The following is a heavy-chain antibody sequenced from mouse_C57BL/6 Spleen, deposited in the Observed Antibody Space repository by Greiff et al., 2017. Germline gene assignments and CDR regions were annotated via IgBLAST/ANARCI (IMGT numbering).Heavy chain of an antibody. Sequence: VQLQQSGAELVKPGASVKMSCKASGYTFTSYWITWVKQRPGQGLEWIGDIYPGSGSTNYNEQFKSKATLTVDTSSSTDYMQLSSLTSEDSAVYDCTRRRDSAGSAMAYWGQGTLVTVSA. CDR3: TRRRDSAGSAMAY. CDR2: IYPGSGST. V-gene: IGHV1-55*01. CDR1: GYTFTSYW. D-gene: IGHD3-2*02. J-gene: IGHJ3*01.